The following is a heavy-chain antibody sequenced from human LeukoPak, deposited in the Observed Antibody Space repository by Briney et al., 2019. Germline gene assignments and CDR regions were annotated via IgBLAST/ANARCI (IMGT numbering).Heavy chain of an antibody. D-gene: IGHD2-2*01. Sequence: GGSLRLSCAASGFTFSYYYMSGVRQAPGKGLEWVGFIRNKANGGTTEQTTSVKGRFTISRDDSKSITYLQMKSLKTEDTAVYYCARAGQGYCSSASCFLSLDYWGQGTLVTVSS. V-gene: IGHV3-22*01. CDR2: IRNKANGGTT. CDR1: GFTFSYYY. J-gene: IGHJ4*02. CDR3: ARAGQGYCSSASCFLSLDY.